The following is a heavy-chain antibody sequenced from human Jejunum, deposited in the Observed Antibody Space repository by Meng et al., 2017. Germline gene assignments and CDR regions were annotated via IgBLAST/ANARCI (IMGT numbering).Heavy chain of an antibody. CDR3: ARYGVGDSENFDC. J-gene: IGHJ4*02. CDR1: GFTLSDHY. V-gene: IGHV3-72*01. Sequence: GESLKISCAASGFTLSDHYMDWVRQAPGKGLEWVGRGRDRTKGYTTDYAAYVKGRITISRYDSKNSLYLQMDSLNTEDTAVYYCARYGVGDSENFDCWGQGTLVTVSS. CDR2: GRDRTKGYTT. D-gene: IGHD1-26*01.